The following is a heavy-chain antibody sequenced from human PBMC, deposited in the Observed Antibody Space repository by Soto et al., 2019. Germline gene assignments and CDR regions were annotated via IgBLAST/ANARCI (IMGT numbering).Heavy chain of an antibody. Sequence: VGSLSLSCSAAGFTFSDFGMSWVRQAPGKGLEWVSVISASGDSAYYAASVKGRFTLSRDNSKNTLYLQMNSLRVADTAVYYWAKKVTIYAVAPADYWGQGTQATV. CDR2: ISASGDSA. CDR1: GFTFSDFG. CDR3: AKKVTIYAVAPADY. D-gene: IGHD3-3*01. J-gene: IGHJ4*02. V-gene: IGHV3-23*01.